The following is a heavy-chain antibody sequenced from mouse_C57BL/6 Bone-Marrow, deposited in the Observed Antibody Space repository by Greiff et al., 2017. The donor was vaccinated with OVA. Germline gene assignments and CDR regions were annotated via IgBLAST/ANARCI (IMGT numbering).Heavy chain of an antibody. CDR1: GYAFSSYW. V-gene: IGHV1-80*01. Sequence: QVQLKQSGAELVKPGASVTLSCKASGYAFSSYWMNWVKQRPGKGLEWIGQIYPGDGDTNYNGKFKGKATLTADKSSSTAYMQRSSLTSEDAAVYFCARGGGARSDYWGQGTTLTVSS. J-gene: IGHJ2*01. CDR3: ARGGGARSDY. D-gene: IGHD3-3*01. CDR2: IYPGDGDT.